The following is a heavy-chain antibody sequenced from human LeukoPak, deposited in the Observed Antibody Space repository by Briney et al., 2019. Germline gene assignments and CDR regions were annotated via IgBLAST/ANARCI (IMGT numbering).Heavy chain of an antibody. CDR1: GFTFSSYS. J-gene: IGHJ3*02. D-gene: IGHD3-22*01. V-gene: IGHV3-23*01. CDR2: ISGRGDST. Sequence: PGGSLRLSCAASGFTFSSYSMNWVRQAPGKGLEWVSAISGRGDSTNYADSVKGRITISRDNSKNTLFLQMNSLRAGDTAVYYCAKDSYYYEKEGVGAYDMWGQGTMVTVTS. CDR3: AKDSYYYEKEGVGAYDM.